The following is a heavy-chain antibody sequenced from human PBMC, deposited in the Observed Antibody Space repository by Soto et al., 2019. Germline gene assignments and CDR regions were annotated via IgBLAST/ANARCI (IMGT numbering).Heavy chain of an antibody. V-gene: IGHV3-15*07. CDR1: GFTFSNAW. Sequence: PGGSLRLSCAASGFTFSNAWINWGRQAPGKGLEWVGRIKSKTDGGTTDYAAPVKGRFAISRDDSKNMVYLEMNSLKTEDTAVYYCTTDSYITMIVVRFDYWGQGTLVTVSS. CDR2: IKSKTDGGTT. CDR3: TTDSYITMIVVRFDY. J-gene: IGHJ4*01. D-gene: IGHD3-22*01.